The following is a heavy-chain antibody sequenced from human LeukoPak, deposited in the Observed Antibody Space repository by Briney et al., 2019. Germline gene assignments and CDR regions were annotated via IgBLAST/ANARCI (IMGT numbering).Heavy chain of an antibody. V-gene: IGHV4-31*03. J-gene: IGHJ6*02. D-gene: IGHD3-3*01. Sequence: SQTLSLTCTVSGGSISSGGYYWSWIRQHPGKGLEWIGYIYYSGSTYYNPSLRSRVTISVDTSKNQFSLKLSSVTAADTAVYYCARGYGSITIFGVVINYGMDVWGQGTTVTVSS. CDR2: IYYSGST. CDR3: ARGYGSITIFGVVINYGMDV. CDR1: GGSISSGGYY.